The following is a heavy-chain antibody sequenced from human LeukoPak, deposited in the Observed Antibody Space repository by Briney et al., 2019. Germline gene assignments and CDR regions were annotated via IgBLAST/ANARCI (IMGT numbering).Heavy chain of an antibody. CDR1: GFTVSTYA. Sequence: GGSLRLSCSASGFTVSTYAVGWVRQAPVRGLEWVASIIANGNTLYAESLKGRFTISRDISKNTVFLQINSLRAEDTAMYHCAKYLQPSGSPYALDFWGQGTLVTVSS. D-gene: IGHD3-3*01. V-gene: IGHV3-23*01. CDR3: AKYLQPSGSPYALDF. J-gene: IGHJ4*02. CDR2: IIANGNT.